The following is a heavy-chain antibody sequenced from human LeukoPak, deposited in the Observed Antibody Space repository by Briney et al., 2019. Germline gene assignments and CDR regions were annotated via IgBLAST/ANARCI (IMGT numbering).Heavy chain of an antibody. CDR2: IKQDGSEK. J-gene: IGHJ4*02. CDR1: GFTFSRYW. CDR3: ARDRSGSYFDY. Sequence: GGSLRLSCAASGFTFSRYWMSWVRQAPGKGLEWVANIKQDGSEKYYVDSVKGRFTISRDNAKNSLYLQMNSLRAEDTAVYYCARDRSGSYFDYWGQGTLVTVSS. D-gene: IGHD6-19*01. V-gene: IGHV3-7*01.